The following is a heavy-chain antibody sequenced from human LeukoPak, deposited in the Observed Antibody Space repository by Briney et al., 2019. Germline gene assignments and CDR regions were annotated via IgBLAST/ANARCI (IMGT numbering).Heavy chain of an antibody. Sequence: GGSLRLSCVASGFTVRSNYMSWVRQAPGRGLEWVSVVYSGGTTYYADSVKGRFTLSRDNSKNTLYLQMNSLRAEDTAVYYCARVKVAVAGIGWFDPWGQGSLVTVSS. CDR3: ARVKVAVAGIGWFDP. D-gene: IGHD6-13*01. CDR1: GFTVRSNY. V-gene: IGHV3-53*01. J-gene: IGHJ5*02. CDR2: VYSGGTT.